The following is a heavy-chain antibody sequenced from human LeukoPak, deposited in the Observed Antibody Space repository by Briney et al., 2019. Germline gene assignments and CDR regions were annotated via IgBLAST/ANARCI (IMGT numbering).Heavy chain of an antibody. D-gene: IGHD6-13*01. V-gene: IGHV1-69*13. CDR2: IIPIFGTA. J-gene: IGHJ4*02. CDR3: VRGYSSPYYFDY. Sequence: RWASVKVSCKASGGTFSSYAISWVRQAPGQGLEWMGGIIPIFGTANYAQKFQGRVTITADESTSTAYMELSSLRSEDTAVYYCVRGYSSPYYFDYWGQGTPVTVSS. CDR1: GGTFSSYA.